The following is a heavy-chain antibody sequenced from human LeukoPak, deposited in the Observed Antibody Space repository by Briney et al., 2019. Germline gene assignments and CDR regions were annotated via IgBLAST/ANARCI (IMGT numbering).Heavy chain of an antibody. CDR3: AREGIAGPSGYDAFDI. V-gene: IGHV3-48*03. CDR2: IGPGDRTL. J-gene: IGHJ3*02. CDR1: GFSVGTYE. Sequence: GGSLRLSCTPSGFSVGTYEMNWVRQAPGKGLEWLSNIGPGDRTLYNADTVQGRFTISGDNAKNSVFLHMSSLRDEDSGVYFCAREGIAGPSGYDAFDIWGQGTVVTVSS. D-gene: IGHD5-12*01.